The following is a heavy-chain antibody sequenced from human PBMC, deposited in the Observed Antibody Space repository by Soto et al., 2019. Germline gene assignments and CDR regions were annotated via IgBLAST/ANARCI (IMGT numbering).Heavy chain of an antibody. CDR1: GFTFSSYA. CDR3: AKDARSNWNTGHYNEAFDI. CDR2: ISGSGTST. Sequence: EVQLLESGGGLVQPGGSMRLSCAASGFTFSSYAMSWVRQAPGKGLEWVSAISGSGTSTYYADSVKDRFTISRDNSKNTLYVQMNLLRAEDTALYYCAKDARSNWNTGHYNEAFDIWGQGTMVTVSS. J-gene: IGHJ3*02. V-gene: IGHV3-23*01. D-gene: IGHD1-1*01.